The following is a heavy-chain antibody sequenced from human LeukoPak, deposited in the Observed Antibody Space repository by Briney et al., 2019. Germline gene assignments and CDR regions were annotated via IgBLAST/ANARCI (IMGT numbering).Heavy chain of an antibody. V-gene: IGHV3-48*01. Sequence: GGSLRLSCAASGFTFSSYSMNWVRQAPGKGLEWVSYISSSSSTIYYADSVKGRFTISRDNAKNSLYLQMNGLRAEDTAVYYCARVILSGYDYALDYWGQGTLVTVSS. CDR3: ARVILSGYDYALDY. J-gene: IGHJ4*02. CDR1: GFTFSSYS. D-gene: IGHD3-3*01. CDR2: ISSSSSTI.